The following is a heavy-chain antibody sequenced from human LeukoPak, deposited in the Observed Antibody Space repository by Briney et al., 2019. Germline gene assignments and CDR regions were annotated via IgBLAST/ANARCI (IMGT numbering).Heavy chain of an antibody. V-gene: IGHV4-59*08. CDR3: ARGITIFGVVIQNWFDP. Sequence: SETLSLTCTVSGGSISSYYWSWIRQPPGKGLEWIGDIYYSGSTNYNPSLKSRVTISVDTSKNQFSLKLSSVIASDTAVYYCARGITIFGVVIQNWFDPWGQETLVTVSS. CDR1: GGSISSYY. J-gene: IGHJ5*02. D-gene: IGHD3-3*01. CDR2: IYYSGST.